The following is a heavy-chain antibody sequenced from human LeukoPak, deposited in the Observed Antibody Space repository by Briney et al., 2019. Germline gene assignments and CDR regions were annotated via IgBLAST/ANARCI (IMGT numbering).Heavy chain of an antibody. CDR1: GFTFSSYG. D-gene: IGHD6-6*01. CDR2: IRYDGSNK. V-gene: IGHV3-30*02. J-gene: IGHJ4*02. Sequence: PGGSLRLSCAASGFTFSSYGMHWVRQAPGKGLEWVAFIRYDGSNKYYADSVKGRFTIARDNSKNTLYLQMNRLRAEDTAVYYCAKVLSFGYSSSSGFDYWGQGTLVTVSS. CDR3: AKVLSFGYSSSSGFDY.